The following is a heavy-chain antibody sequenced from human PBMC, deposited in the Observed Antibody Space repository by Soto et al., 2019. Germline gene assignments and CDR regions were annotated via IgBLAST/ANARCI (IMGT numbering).Heavy chain of an antibody. Sequence: QVQLVESGGGVVQPGESLTLSCAASGFTFSTSTVHWLRQAPGKGLEWVAVIPYDVAKKYYADSVKGRFSISRDNSKNTLYLQMNSLRPDDTAVYYCARASDPIRGGPFDYWGQGTLVTVSS. CDR1: GFTFSTST. CDR2: IPYDVAKK. D-gene: IGHD3-10*01. J-gene: IGHJ4*02. V-gene: IGHV3-30-3*01. CDR3: ARASDPIRGGPFDY.